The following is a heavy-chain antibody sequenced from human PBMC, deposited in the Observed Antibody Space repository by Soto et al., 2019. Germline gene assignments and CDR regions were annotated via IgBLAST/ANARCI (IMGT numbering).Heavy chain of an antibody. CDR1: GYTFTDYY. Sequence: EASVKVSCKASGYTFTDYYLHWVRQAPGQGPEWMGWINPNSGGTKYVHKFQGRVTMTRDTSISTAYMELSGLRSDDTAVYFCARDWYYFDSSGYSKPVYYYYYGLDVWGQGTTVTVSS. V-gene: IGHV1-2*02. J-gene: IGHJ6*02. CDR2: INPNSGGT. CDR3: ARDWYYFDSSGYSKPVYYYYYGLDV. D-gene: IGHD3-22*01.